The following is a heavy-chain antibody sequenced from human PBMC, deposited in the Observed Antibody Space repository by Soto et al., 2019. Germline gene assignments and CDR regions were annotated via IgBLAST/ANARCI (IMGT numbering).Heavy chain of an antibody. CDR2: ISAYNGNT. V-gene: IGHV1-18*01. CDR3: ARALEWLRFVRSGLGYYFDY. CDR1: GYTFTSSG. J-gene: IGHJ4*02. Sequence: VQLVQSGAEVKKPGASVKVSCKASGYTFTSSGISWVRQAPGQGLEWMGCISAYNGNTNYAQKLQGRVTMTTDTSTSTAYMELRSLRSDDTAVYYCARALEWLRFVRSGLGYYFDYWGQGTLVTVSS. D-gene: IGHD5-12*01.